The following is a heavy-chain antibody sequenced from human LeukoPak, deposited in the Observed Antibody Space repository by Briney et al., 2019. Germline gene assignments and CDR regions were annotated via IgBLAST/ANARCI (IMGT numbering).Heavy chain of an antibody. D-gene: IGHD1-7*01. CDR2: IYPGESDT. CDR3: ARQGITGTLGRNWFDP. J-gene: IGHJ5*02. Sequence: GESLKISCKGSGCSFTSYWIGWVRQMPGKGLEWMGIIYPGESDTRYSPSFQDQVTISADKSISTANLQWSSLKASDTAMYYCARQGITGTLGRNWFDPWGQGTLVT. CDR1: GCSFTSYW. V-gene: IGHV5-51*01.